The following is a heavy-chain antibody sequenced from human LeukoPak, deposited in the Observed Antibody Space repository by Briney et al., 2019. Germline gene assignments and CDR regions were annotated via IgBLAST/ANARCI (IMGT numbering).Heavy chain of an antibody. CDR2: IYYSGST. V-gene: IGHV4-59*01. CDR1: GGSISSYY. J-gene: IGHJ4*02. Sequence: PSETLSLTCTVSGGSISSYYWSWIRQPPGKGLEWIGYIYYSGSTNYNPSLKSRVTISVDTSKNQFSLKLSSVTAADTAVYYCARTAPYSSSSRPFAYCGQATLVTVSS. D-gene: IGHD6-6*01. CDR3: ARTAPYSSSSRPFAY.